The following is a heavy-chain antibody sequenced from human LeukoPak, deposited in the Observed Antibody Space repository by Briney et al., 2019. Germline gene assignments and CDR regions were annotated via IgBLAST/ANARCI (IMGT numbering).Heavy chain of an antibody. V-gene: IGHV1-2*02. D-gene: IGHD3-10*01. CDR3: ARDLFYSVSGTYYNVGRVFNY. CDR2: INPNSGGT. CDR1: GYIFTDYY. Sequence: ASVKVSCKASGYIFTDYYMHWVRQAPGQGLEWMGWINPNSGGTNYAQKFQGRVTMTRDTSITTAYMELTSLRSDDTAVYYCARDLFYSVSGTYYNVGRVFNYWGQGTLVTVSS. J-gene: IGHJ4*02.